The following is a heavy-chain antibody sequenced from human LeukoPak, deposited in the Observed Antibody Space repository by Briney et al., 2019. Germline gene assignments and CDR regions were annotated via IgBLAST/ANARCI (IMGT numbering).Heavy chain of an antibody. J-gene: IGHJ4*02. CDR2: IYYSGST. Sequence: SETLSLTCTVSGGSISSGGYYWSWIRQHPGKGLEWIGYIYYSGSTYYNPSLESRVTISVDTSKNQFSLKLSSVTAADTAVYYCARGGYGGSYQNYFDYWGQGTLVTVSS. V-gene: IGHV4-31*03. D-gene: IGHD1-26*01. CDR3: ARGGYGGSYQNYFDY. CDR1: GGSISSGGYY.